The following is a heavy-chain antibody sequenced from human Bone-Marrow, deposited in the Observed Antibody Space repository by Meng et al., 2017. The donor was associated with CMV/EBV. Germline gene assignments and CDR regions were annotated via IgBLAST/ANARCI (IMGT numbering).Heavy chain of an antibody. V-gene: IGHV4-4*02. D-gene: IGHD6-13*01. J-gene: IGHJ4*02. CDR3: ARERAVKTPVGRSSYFDY. CDR2: ISHSGTN. CDR1: SINGSNW. Sequence: SINGSNWWIWVRQPPGKGLEWIGEISHSGTNNYNPSLKSRLIISIDKSKNQFSLNLSFVTAADTATYYCARERAVKTPVGRSSYFDYWGQGTLVTVSS.